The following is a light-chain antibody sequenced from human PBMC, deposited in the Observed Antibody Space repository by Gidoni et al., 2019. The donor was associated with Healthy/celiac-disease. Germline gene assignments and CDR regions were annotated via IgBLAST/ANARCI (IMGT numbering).Light chain of an antibody. J-gene: IGKJ2*01. CDR2: GAS. CDR1: QSVSSSY. Sequence: EIVLTQSPGTLSLSPGERATLSCRASQSVSSSYLAWYQQKPGQAPRLLIYGASSRATGIPGRISGSGSGTVFPLTSSRLDHEDFAVYCCQQYSRSPHTFGQGTKLEIK. V-gene: IGKV3-20*01. CDR3: QQYSRSPHT.